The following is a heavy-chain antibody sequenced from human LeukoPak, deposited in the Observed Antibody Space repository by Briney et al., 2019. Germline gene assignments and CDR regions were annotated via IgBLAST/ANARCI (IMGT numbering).Heavy chain of an antibody. CDR1: GFTVSSNY. V-gene: IGHV3-74*01. CDR2: ICPDGTVT. J-gene: IGHJ4*02. Sequence: GRSLRLSCAASGFTVSSNYRTWVRQAPGKGPMWVSRICPDGTVTNYADSVKARFIISRDNARNTVYLQMNSLRVEDTAVYYCVRDFRSADYWGQGTLVTVSS. CDR3: VRDFRSADY.